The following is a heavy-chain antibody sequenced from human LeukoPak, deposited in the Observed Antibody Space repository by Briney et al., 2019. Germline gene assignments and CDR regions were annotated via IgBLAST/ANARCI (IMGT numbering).Heavy chain of an antibody. CDR1: GYTFTSYG. V-gene: IGHV1-2*02. CDR3: ASSGDWNYPGDY. CDR2: INPNSGGT. D-gene: IGHD1-7*01. J-gene: IGHJ4*02. Sequence: ASVKVSCKASGYTFTSYGISWVRQAPGQGLEWMGWINPNSGGTNYAQKFQGRVTMTRDTSISTAYMELSRLRSDDTAVYYCASSGDWNYPGDYWGQGTLVTVSS.